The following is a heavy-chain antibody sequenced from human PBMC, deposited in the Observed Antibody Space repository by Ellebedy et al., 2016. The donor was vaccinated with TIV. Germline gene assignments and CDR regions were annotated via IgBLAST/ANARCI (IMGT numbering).Heavy chain of an antibody. V-gene: IGHV1-69*04. J-gene: IGHJ6*02. CDR1: GGTFSSYA. CDR3: ARSEPIKGYCSGGSCYSRDYYYGMDV. Sequence: AASVKVSCKASGGTFSSYAISWVRQAPGQGLEWMGRIIPILGIANYAQKFQGRVTITADKSTSTAYMELSSLRSEDTAVYYCARSEPIKGYCSGGSCYSRDYYYGMDVWGQGTTVTVSS. CDR2: IIPILGIA. D-gene: IGHD2-15*01.